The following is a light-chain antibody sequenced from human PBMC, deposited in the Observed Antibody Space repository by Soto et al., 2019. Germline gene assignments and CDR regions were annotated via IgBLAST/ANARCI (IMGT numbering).Light chain of an antibody. CDR1: SSDIGTNT. V-gene: IGLV1-44*01. CDR3: ATWRHSVYV. Sequence: QSVVTQPPSASGSPGQRVIVSCSGSSSDIGTNTVNWYQHLPGTAPKLLIYTNNQRPSGVPDRFSGSKSGTSASLAVSGLEAEDDDYYYGATWRHSVYVFGTGTKLTVL. CDR2: TNN. J-gene: IGLJ1*01.